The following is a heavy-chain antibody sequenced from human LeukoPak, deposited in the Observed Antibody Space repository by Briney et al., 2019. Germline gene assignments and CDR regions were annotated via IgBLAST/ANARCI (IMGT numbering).Heavy chain of an antibody. CDR3: AKDRGYSYGYMDV. V-gene: IGHV3-30*04. D-gene: IGHD5-18*01. J-gene: IGHJ6*03. CDR2: ISYDGSNK. CDR1: GFTFSSYA. Sequence: GGSLRLSCAASGFTFSSYAMHWVRQAPGKGLEWGAVISYDGSNKYYADSVKGRFTISRDNSKNTLYLQMNSLRAEDTAVYYCAKDRGYSYGYMDVWGKGTTVTVSS.